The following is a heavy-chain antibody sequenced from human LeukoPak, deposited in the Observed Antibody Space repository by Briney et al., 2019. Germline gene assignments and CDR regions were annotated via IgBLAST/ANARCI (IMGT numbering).Heavy chain of an antibody. CDR2: ISYDGSNK. V-gene: IGHV3-30*04. CDR3: ARDLILFSGSSEPFDY. D-gene: IGHD1-26*01. CDR1: GFTFSSYA. J-gene: IGHJ4*02. Sequence: GGSLRLSCAASGFTFSSYAMHWVRQAPGKGLEWVAVISYDGSNKYYADSVKGRFTISRDNSKNTLYLQMNSLRAEDTAVYYCARDLILFSGSSEPFDYWGQGTLVTVPS.